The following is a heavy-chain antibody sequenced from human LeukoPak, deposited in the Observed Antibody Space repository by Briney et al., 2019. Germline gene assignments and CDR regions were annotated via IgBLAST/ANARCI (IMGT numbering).Heavy chain of an antibody. Sequence: GGSLRLSCAASGYTFSSYGLHWVRQAPGKGLEWLAVISYEGSNTYYADSVKGRFTISRDNSKNTLYLQMNSLRAEDTAVYYCAKPHYEYYFDYWGQGTLVTVSS. CDR3: AKPHYEYYFDY. D-gene: IGHD4-17*01. CDR2: ISYEGSNT. CDR1: GYTFSSYG. J-gene: IGHJ4*02. V-gene: IGHV3-30*18.